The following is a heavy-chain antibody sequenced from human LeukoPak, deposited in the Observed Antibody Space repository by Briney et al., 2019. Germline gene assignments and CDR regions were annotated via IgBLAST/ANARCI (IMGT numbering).Heavy chain of an antibody. Sequence: SETLSLTCTVSGYSISSGYYWGWIRQPPGKGLEWIGSIYHSGSTYYNPSLKSRVTISVDTSKNQFSLKLSSVTAADTAVYYCARAIYDSGGDVPGGLGYWGQGTLVTVSS. V-gene: IGHV4-38-2*02. D-gene: IGHD3-22*01. CDR1: GYSISSGYY. J-gene: IGHJ4*02. CDR3: ARAIYDSGGDVPGGLGY. CDR2: IYHSGST.